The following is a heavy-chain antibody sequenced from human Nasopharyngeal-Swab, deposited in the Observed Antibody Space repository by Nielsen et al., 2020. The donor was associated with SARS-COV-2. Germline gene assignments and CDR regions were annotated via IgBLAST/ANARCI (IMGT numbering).Heavy chain of an antibody. CDR1: GYTFTSYY. CDR3: ARDYYDNYDSDY. V-gene: IGHV1-46*01. D-gene: IGHD3-22*01. J-gene: IGHJ4*02. CDR2: INPSAGST. Sequence: ASVKVSCKASGYTFTSYYIHWVRQAPGQGLEWMGIINPSAGSTSYAQKFQGRVTMTRDTSTSTVSMELSSLRSDDTAVYYCARDYYDNYDSDYWGQGTLVTVSS.